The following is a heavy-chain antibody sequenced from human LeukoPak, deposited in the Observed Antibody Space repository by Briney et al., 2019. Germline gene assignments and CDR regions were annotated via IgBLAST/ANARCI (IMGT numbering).Heavy chain of an antibody. V-gene: IGHV1-2*02. CDR2: INPASGGT. J-gene: IGHJ6*03. D-gene: IGHD3-3*01. CDR1: GYTFTGYY. Sequence: ASVKVSCKASGYTFTGYYMHWVRQAPGQGLEWMGWINPASGGTNYVQKFQGRVTITRNTSISTAYMELSSLRSEDTAVYYCARTYDFWSGYSFGPGVDYYYYMDVWGKGTTVTVSS. CDR3: ARTYDFWSGYSFGPGVDYYYYMDV.